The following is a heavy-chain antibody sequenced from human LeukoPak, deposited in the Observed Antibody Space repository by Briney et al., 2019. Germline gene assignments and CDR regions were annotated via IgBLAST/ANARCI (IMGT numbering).Heavy chain of an antibody. Sequence: GASVKVSCKTSGYTFTSYGISWVRQAPGQGLDWMGWISVHNGDTNYAQKFQGRVTMTTDTSTSTVYMELRSLRSDDTAVYYCARRSSSSADYWGQGTLVTVSS. CDR1: GYTFTSYG. V-gene: IGHV1-18*01. D-gene: IGHD6-25*01. J-gene: IGHJ4*02. CDR3: ARRSSSSADY. CDR2: ISVHNGDT.